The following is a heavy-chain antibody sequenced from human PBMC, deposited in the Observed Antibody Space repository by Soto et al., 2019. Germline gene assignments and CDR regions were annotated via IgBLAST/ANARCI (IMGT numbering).Heavy chain of an antibody. CDR2: IFYTGVT. CDR3: VRVLDSSWYADL. CDR1: GGSVSNASFY. V-gene: IGHV4-61*03. D-gene: IGHD3-22*01. J-gene: IGHJ2*01. Sequence: QVQLQESGPGLVKPSETLSLTCSVSGGSVSNASFYWTWIRQAPGTGLEYIGYIFYTGVTNYNPSLSSRVTISLDTSKNHFYLKLNSMSAADTAVYYCVRVLDSSWYADLWGRGTLVPVSS.